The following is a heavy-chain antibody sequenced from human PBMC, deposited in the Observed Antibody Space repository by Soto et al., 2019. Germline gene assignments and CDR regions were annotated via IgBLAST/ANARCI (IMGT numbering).Heavy chain of an antibody. D-gene: IGHD6-13*01. CDR1: GYTFTSYA. J-gene: IGHJ4*02. Sequence: PSVKVSCKASGYTFTSYAMHWVRQAPGQRLEWMGWINAGNGNTKYSQKFQGRVTITRDTSASTAYMELSSLRSEDTAVYYCARMLQAAAGDLDYWGQGTLVTVSS. CDR2: INAGNGNT. CDR3: ARMLQAAAGDLDY. V-gene: IGHV1-3*01.